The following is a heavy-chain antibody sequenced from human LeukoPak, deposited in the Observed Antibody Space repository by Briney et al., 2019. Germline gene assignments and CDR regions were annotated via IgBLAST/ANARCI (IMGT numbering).Heavy chain of an antibody. J-gene: IGHJ4*02. CDR3: ARAQTLLWFGELRYYFDY. CDR1: GYTFTGYY. CDR2: INPNSGGT. V-gene: IGHV1-2*02. D-gene: IGHD3-10*01. Sequence: ASVKVSCKASGYTFTGYYMHWVRQAPGQGLEWMGWINPNSGGTNYAQKFQGRVTMTRDTSISTAYMELSRLRSDDTAVYYCARAQTLLWFGELRYYFDYWGQGTLVTVSS.